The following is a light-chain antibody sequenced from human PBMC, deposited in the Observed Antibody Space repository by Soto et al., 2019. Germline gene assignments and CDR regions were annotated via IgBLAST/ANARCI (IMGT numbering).Light chain of an antibody. CDR1: TGAVTNGHY. CDR3: LLSYNGPYG. Sequence: QAVVTQEPSLTVSPGGTVTLTCGSSTGAVTNGHYPYWFQQKPGQAPRTLIYDTTNRHSWTPARFSGSLLGGKASLTLSGEQPEDEAEYYCLLSYNGPYGFGTGTKLTV. V-gene: IGLV7-46*01. J-gene: IGLJ1*01. CDR2: DTT.